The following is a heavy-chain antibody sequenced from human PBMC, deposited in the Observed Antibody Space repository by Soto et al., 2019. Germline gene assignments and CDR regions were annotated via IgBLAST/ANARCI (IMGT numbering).Heavy chain of an antibody. CDR1: GNTVPNYA. D-gene: IGHD3-16*02. CDR3: AKSRVFIGAIVTLLDS. J-gene: IGHJ4*02. V-gene: IGHV1-3*01. CDR2: INGGNGNT. Sequence: GASVKVSCKASGNTVPNYAIHWVRQAPGQRLEWMGWINGGNGNTYYSEHFQGRVTISRGNSENTLYLQMNGLRADDTALYFCAKSRVFIGAIVTLLDSWGQGTQVTVSS.